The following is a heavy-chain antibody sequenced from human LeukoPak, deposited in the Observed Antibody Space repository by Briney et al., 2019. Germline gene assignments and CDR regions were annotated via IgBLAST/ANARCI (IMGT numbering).Heavy chain of an antibody. J-gene: IGHJ3*02. CDR3: ARDPNFSAFDI. V-gene: IGHV4-4*07. CDR2: IYTSGST. CDR1: GGSIRSYY. Sequence: SETLSLTCTVSGGSIRSYYWSWIRQPAGKGLEWTGRIYTSGSTNYNPSLKSRVTISVDKSKNQFSLKLSSVTAADTAVYYCARDPNFSAFDIWGQGTMVTVSS.